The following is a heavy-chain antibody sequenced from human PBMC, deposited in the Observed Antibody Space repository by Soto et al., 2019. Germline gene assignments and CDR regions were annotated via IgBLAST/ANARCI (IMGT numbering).Heavy chain of an antibody. D-gene: IGHD2-8*01. CDR3: AGRYCTYCVCYTNYYYYIDV. V-gene: IGHV3-23*01. CDR2: ITTSGGNT. CDR1: GFTFSTYA. Sequence: EVQLLESGGGLVQPGGSLRLSCAASGFTFSTYAMSWVRQAPGKGLEWVSTITTSGGNTYYADSVQGRLTISRDNSKNTLYLQMNSLGAEDTAVYYCAGRYCTYCVCYTNYYYYIDVWGKGAAVTFSS. J-gene: IGHJ6*03.